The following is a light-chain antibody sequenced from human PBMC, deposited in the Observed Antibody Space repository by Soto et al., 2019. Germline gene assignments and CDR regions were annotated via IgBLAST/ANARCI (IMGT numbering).Light chain of an antibody. CDR3: QHYGSALT. CDR2: GAT. Sequence: EIVLTQSPGTLSLSPGERVTLSCRASQSVSSTYLAWYQQKLGQAPRLLIYGATRRATGITDRLSGSGSGTDLTLAISRLESEEFAVDYCQHYGSALTFGGGTTVEI. J-gene: IGKJ4*01. V-gene: IGKV3-20*01. CDR1: QSVSSTY.